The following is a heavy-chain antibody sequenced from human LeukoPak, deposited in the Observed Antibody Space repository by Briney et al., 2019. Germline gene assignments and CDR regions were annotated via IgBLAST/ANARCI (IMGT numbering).Heavy chain of an antibody. CDR1: GDSISSYY. J-gene: IGHJ4*02. V-gene: IGHV4-59*12. Sequence: PSETLSLTCTVSGDSISSYYWSWIRQPPGKGLEWIGYIYYSGSTNYNPSLKSRVTISVDTSKNQFSLKLSSVTAADTAVYYCARARRGQQTYYFDYWGQGTLVTVPS. CDR3: ARARRGQQTYYFDY. CDR2: IYYSGST. D-gene: IGHD6-13*01.